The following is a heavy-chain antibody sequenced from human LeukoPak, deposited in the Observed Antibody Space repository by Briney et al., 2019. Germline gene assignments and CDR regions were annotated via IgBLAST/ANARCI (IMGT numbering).Heavy chain of an antibody. D-gene: IGHD2-2*01. J-gene: IGHJ4*02. CDR2: IAGSGGGT. V-gene: IGHV3-23*01. Sequence: GGSLRLSCAASGFTFSSYAMSWVRQAPGKGLEWVSGIAGSGGGTYYADSVKGRFTISRDNAKNSLYLQMDSLRAEDTAVYYCARDRYCSTTSCYLNYFDYWGQGTLVTVSS. CDR3: ARDRYCSTTSCYLNYFDY. CDR1: GFTFSSYA.